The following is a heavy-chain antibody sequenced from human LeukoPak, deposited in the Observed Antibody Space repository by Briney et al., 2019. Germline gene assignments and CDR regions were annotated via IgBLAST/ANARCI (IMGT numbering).Heavy chain of an antibody. D-gene: IGHD1-20*01. J-gene: IGHJ4*02. CDR2: ISGSGGST. V-gene: IGHV3-23*01. Sequence: PGGSLRLSCAASGFTFSSYGMTWVRQAPGKGLGWVSTISGSGGSTYYADSVKGRFTISRDNAKNSLYLQMNSLRAEDTAVYYCGRARYNWNPVDYWGQGTLVTVSS. CDR1: GFTFSSYG. CDR3: GRARYNWNPVDY.